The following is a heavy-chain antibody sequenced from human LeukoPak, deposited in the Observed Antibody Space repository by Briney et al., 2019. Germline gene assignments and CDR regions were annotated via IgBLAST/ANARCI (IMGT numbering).Heavy chain of an antibody. Sequence: GGSLRLSCVLSGFTFSGYSMIWVRQAPGKGLEWISYISSSSSTVYYADSVKGRFTISRDNAKNSLYLQMNNLRDEDTAVYYCARETAYSFDYWGQGTLVTVSS. V-gene: IGHV3-48*02. CDR1: GFTFSGYS. CDR2: ISSSSSTV. D-gene: IGHD1-26*01. J-gene: IGHJ4*02. CDR3: ARETAYSFDY.